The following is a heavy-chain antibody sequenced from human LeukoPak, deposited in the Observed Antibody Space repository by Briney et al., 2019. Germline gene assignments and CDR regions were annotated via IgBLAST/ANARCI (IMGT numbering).Heavy chain of an antibody. J-gene: IGHJ6*02. Sequence: KPSETLSLTCTVSVGSVSSGSYYWSWIRQPPGKGLEWIGYIYYSGSTNYNPSLKSRVTISVDTSKNQFSLKLSSVTAADTAVYYCARDPSVDFWSGYPDYYGMDVWGQGTTVTVSS. V-gene: IGHV4-61*01. CDR2: IYYSGST. CDR3: ARDPSVDFWSGYPDYYGMDV. CDR1: VGSVSSGSYY. D-gene: IGHD3-3*01.